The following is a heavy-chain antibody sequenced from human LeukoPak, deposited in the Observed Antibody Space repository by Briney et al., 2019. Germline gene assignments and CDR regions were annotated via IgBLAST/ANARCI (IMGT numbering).Heavy chain of an antibody. V-gene: IGHV4-34*01. D-gene: IGHD1-26*01. CDR3: ANRWEVGA. CDR2: INHSGST. Sequence: SETLSLTCAVYGGSFSGYYWSWIRQPPGKGLEWIGEINHSGSTNYNPSLKSRVTISVDTSKNQFSLKLSSVTTADTAVYYCANRWEVGAWGQGTLVTVSS. J-gene: IGHJ5*02. CDR1: GGSFSGYY.